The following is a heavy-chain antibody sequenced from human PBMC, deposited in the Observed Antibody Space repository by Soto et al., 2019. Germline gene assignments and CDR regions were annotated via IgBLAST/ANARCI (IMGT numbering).Heavy chain of an antibody. V-gene: IGHV1-3*01. D-gene: IGHD2-8*01. CDR2: IDPGSGYP. Sequence: QVQLVQSGAEVKKPGASVRVSCKPSGYTLTNYAIHWVRQAAGQGLEWFGWIDPGSGYPTYSQKFQGRITLSRDSSASTFYMDLSSLTSEDTAVYFCTRDLNGGNPFDYWGQGTLVTVSS. CDR1: GYTLTNYA. CDR3: TRDLNGGNPFDY. J-gene: IGHJ4*02.